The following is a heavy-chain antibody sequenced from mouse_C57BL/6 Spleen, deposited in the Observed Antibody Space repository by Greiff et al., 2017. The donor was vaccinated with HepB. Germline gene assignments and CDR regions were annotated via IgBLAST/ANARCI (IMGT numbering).Heavy chain of an antibody. CDR3: ARHWAYFDY. CDR1: GYTFTDYY. D-gene: IGHD4-1*01. V-gene: IGHV1-26*01. Sequence: EVQLQQSGPELVKPGASVKISCKASGYTFTDYYMNWVKQSHGKSLEWIGDINPNNGGTSYNQKFKGKATLTVDKSSSTAYMELRSLTSEDSAVYYCARHWAYFDYWGQGTTLTVSS. J-gene: IGHJ2*01. CDR2: INPNNGGT.